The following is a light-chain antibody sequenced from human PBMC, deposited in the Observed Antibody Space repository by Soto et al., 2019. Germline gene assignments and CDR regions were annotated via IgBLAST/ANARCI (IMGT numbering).Light chain of an antibody. V-gene: IGKV1-33*01. CDR2: DAS. CDR1: HDITSF. Sequence: DIQMTQSPSSLSASVGDRVTITCQASHDITSFLNWYQHKPGRAPKLLIYDASILEAGVPTRFSGSGSGTHFTFAISSLQPADVATYYCQHCDYLPIFGPGTTVDFK. J-gene: IGKJ3*01. CDR3: QHCDYLPI.